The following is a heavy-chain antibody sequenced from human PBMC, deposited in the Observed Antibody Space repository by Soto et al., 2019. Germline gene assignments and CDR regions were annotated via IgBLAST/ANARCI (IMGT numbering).Heavy chain of an antibody. V-gene: IGHV2-5*02. CDR3: ARLSDGWYEPFDY. D-gene: IGHD6-19*01. J-gene: IGHJ4*02. CDR1: GFSLTTTGMG. Sequence: QITLKESGPTLVKPTQTLTLTCTVSGFSLTTTGMGVGWVRQPPGKALDWLALIFWDDNEYYSPSLKSRLTITKATSKNQVVLTMTNMDPVDTATYDCARLSDGWYEPFDYWGQGTLVTVSS. CDR2: IFWDDNE.